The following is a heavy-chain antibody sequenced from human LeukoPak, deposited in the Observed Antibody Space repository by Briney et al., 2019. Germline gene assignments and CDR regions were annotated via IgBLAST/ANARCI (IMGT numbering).Heavy chain of an antibody. CDR3: ARSGYSYGFHFDY. CDR2: ISYDGSNK. Sequence: GRSLRLSCAASGFTFSSYAMHWVRQAPGKGLEWVAVISYDGSNKYYADSVKGRFTISRGNSKNTLYLQMNSLRAEDTAVYYCARSGYSYGFHFDYWGQGTLVTVSS. D-gene: IGHD5-18*01. J-gene: IGHJ4*02. CDR1: GFTFSSYA. V-gene: IGHV3-30*04.